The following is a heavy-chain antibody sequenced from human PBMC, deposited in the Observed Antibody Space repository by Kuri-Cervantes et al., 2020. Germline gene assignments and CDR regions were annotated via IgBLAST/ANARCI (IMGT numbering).Heavy chain of an antibody. Sequence: GESLKISCAASGFSFSSYVMSWVRQAPGKGLEWVSAISASGGTTYSADSVKGRFTISRDNARNSLYLQMNSLRDEDTAVYYCVGGAYSYGYSVSWGQGTLVTVSS. D-gene: IGHD5-18*01. CDR3: VGGAYSYGYSVS. CDR1: GFSFSSYV. CDR2: ISASGGTT. V-gene: IGHV3-23*01. J-gene: IGHJ5*02.